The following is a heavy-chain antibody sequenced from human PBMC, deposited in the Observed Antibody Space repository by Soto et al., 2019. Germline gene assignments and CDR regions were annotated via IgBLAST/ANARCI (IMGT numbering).Heavy chain of an antibody. Sequence: AXVKVSCKASGYTFTSYCISWVLQAPVQGLEWMGCISAYNGNTNYAQKLQGRVTMTTDTSTSTAYMELRSLRSDDTAVYYCAREAYYYGSGSYYPTHNFDYWGQGTLVTVSS. V-gene: IGHV1-18*01. CDR2: ISAYNGNT. D-gene: IGHD3-10*01. CDR3: AREAYYYGSGSYYPTHNFDY. CDR1: GYTFTSYC. J-gene: IGHJ4*02.